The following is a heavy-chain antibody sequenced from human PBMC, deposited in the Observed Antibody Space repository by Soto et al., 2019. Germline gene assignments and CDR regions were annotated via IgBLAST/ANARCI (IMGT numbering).Heavy chain of an antibody. CDR2: ISASSTTV. CDR3: ARIYRRDGNKYADY. D-gene: IGHD3-16*02. J-gene: IGHJ4*02. V-gene: IGHV3-48*02. Sequence: EVQLVESGGGLVQPGESLRLSCAASEFTFSSFNMHWVRQAPGKELEWVSYISASSTTVYYGDSVKGRFTISRDNAKNSLYLQMNSLRDEDTAVYYCARIYRRDGNKYADYWGQGTLVTVSS. CDR1: EFTFSSFN.